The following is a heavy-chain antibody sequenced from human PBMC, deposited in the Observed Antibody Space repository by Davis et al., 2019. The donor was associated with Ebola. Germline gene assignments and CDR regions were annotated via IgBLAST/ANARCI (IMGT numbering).Heavy chain of an antibody. CDR3: ARDGEPYYYYGMDV. Sequence: SETLSLTCTVSGGSISSYYWSWIRQPPGKGLEWIGYIYYSGSTNYNPSLKSRVPISVDTSKNQFSLKLSSVTAADTAVYYCARDGEPYYYYGMDVWGQGTTVTVSS. V-gene: IGHV4-59*01. CDR1: GGSISSYY. J-gene: IGHJ6*02. D-gene: IGHD2-21*01. CDR2: IYYSGST.